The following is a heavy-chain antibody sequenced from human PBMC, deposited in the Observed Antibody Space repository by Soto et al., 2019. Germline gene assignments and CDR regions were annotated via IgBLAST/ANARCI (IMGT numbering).Heavy chain of an antibody. CDR3: ARGDCSSTSCYAGIWTDYYYYGMDV. D-gene: IGHD2-2*01. J-gene: IGHJ6*02. Sequence: SETLSLTCTVSGGSISSGGYYWSWIRQHPGKGLEWIGYIYYSGSTYYNPSLKSRVTISVDTSKNQFSLKLSSVTAADTAVYYCARGDCSSTSCYAGIWTDYYYYGMDVWGQGTTVTVSS. CDR2: IYYSGST. V-gene: IGHV4-31*03. CDR1: GGSISSGGYY.